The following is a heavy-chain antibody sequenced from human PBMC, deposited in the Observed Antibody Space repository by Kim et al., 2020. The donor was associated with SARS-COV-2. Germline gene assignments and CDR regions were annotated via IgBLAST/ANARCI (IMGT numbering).Heavy chain of an antibody. V-gene: IGHV1-69*13. CDR3: ARDGIVGAQWGAFDI. CDR2: IIPIFGTA. Sequence: SVKVSCKASGGTFSSYAISWVRQAPGQGLEWMGGIIPIFGTANYAQKFQGRVTITADESTSTAYMELSSLRSEDTAVYYCARDGIVGAQWGAFDIWGQGTMVTVSS. J-gene: IGHJ3*02. D-gene: IGHD1-26*01. CDR1: GGTFSSYA.